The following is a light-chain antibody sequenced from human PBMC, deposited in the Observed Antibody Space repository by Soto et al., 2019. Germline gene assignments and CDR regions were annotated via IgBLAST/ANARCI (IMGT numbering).Light chain of an antibody. CDR2: LAS. CDR1: QSVSSSY. V-gene: IGKV3-20*01. CDR3: QQYGSSGT. Sequence: EILLTQSPCTLALSPGEGATLSCRASQSVSSSYLAWYQQKPGHAPSLLIYLASSRAPGIPDRLSGSGSGTDFTLTISRLEPEDFAVYYCQQYGSSGTFGQGTKVDIK. J-gene: IGKJ1*01.